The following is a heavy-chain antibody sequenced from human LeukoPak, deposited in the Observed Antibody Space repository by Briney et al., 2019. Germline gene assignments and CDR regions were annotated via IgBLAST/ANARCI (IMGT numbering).Heavy chain of an antibody. D-gene: IGHD6-13*01. J-gene: IGHJ4*02. CDR1: GGTFSSYA. CDR2: IIPIFGTA. V-gene: IGHV1-69*13. CDR3: ARGPIAAASFDY. Sequence: SVKISCKASGGTFSSYAISWVRQAPGQGLEWMGGIIPIFGTANYAQKFQGRATITADESTSTAYMELSSLRSEDTAVYYCARGPIAAASFDYWGQGTLVTVSS.